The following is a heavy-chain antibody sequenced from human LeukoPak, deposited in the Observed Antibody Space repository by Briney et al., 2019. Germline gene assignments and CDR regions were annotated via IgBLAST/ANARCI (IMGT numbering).Heavy chain of an antibody. V-gene: IGHV3-53*04. Sequence: PGGSLRLSCAASGFTVSSNYMSWVRQTPGKGLEWVSVIYSGGSTYYADSVKGRFTISRHNSKNTLYLQMNSLRAEGTAVYYCARESGGDYAYWGQGTLVTVSS. CDR1: GFTVSSNY. CDR2: IYSGGST. D-gene: IGHD4-17*01. J-gene: IGHJ4*02. CDR3: ARESGGDYAY.